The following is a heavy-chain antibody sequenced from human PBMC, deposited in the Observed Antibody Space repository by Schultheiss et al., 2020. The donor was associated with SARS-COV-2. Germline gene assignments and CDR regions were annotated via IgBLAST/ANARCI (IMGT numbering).Heavy chain of an antibody. V-gene: IGHV3-33*01. CDR2: IWYDGSNK. CDR3: AREANKVNYYYGMDV. D-gene: IGHD4/OR15-4a*01. J-gene: IGHJ6*02. Sequence: GGSLRLSCAASGFTFGSYGMHWVRQAPGKGLEWVAVIWYDGSNKYYADSVKGRFTISRDNSKNTLYLQMNSLRAEDTAVYYCAREANKVNYYYGMDVWGQGTTVTVSS. CDR1: GFTFGSYG.